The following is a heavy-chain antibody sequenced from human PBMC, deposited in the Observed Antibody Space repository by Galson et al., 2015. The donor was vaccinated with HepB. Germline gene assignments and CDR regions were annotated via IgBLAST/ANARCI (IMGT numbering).Heavy chain of an antibody. CDR1: GYTFTSYY. CDR3: ARTMRYSSSWSNIFFDY. Sequence: SVKVSCKASGYTFTSYYMHWVRQAPGQGLEWMGIINPSGGSTSYAQKFQGRVTMTRDTSTGTVYMELSSLRSEDTAVYYCARTMRYSSSWSNIFFDYWGQGTLVTVSS. V-gene: IGHV1-46*01. D-gene: IGHD6-13*01. J-gene: IGHJ4*02. CDR2: INPSGGST.